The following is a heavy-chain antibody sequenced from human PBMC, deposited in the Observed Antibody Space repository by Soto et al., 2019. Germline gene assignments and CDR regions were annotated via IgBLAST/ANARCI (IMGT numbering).Heavy chain of an antibody. CDR2: IIPIFGTS. V-gene: IGHV1-69*01. D-gene: IGHD6-6*01. Sequence: VQLVQSGAEVKKPGSSVEVSCKASGDTFSSYAISWVRQAPGQGLEWMGGIIPIFGTSNYAQKFQGRVTITADESTNTAYLELSSLRSEDTAVYYCAKTRLAVRPDFSGDLLTYYLYGMDVWGQGTTVTVSS. CDR3: AKTRLAVRPDFSGDLLTYYLYGMDV. J-gene: IGHJ6*02. CDR1: GDTFSSYA.